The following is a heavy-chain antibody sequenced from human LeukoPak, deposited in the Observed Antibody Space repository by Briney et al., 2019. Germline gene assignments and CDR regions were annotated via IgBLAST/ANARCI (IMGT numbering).Heavy chain of an antibody. CDR3: ARDGVRGFTATTPFDY. J-gene: IGHJ4*02. V-gene: IGHV3-21*01. CDR1: GITFSSYS. D-gene: IGHD4-17*01. Sequence: PGGSLRLSCAASGITFSSYSMNWVRQAPGKGLEWVSSISSSGNNIYYADPVKGRFTISRDNAKNSLSLQMNSLRVEDTAVYYCARDGVRGFTATTPFDYWGPGTLVTVSS. CDR2: ISSSGNNI.